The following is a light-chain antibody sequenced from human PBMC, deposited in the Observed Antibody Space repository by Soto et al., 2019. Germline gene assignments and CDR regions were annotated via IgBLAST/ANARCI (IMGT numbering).Light chain of an antibody. CDR2: DAS. CDR3: QQYNDWSPIT. Sequence: EIVFTQSPSTLSLSQGERATLSCRASQSVGSYLAWYQHKPGQAPRLLIYDASNSTTGPRTEFTLTISSLQSEDFAVYYCQQYNDWSPITFGQGTRLEIK. CDR1: QSVGSY. V-gene: IGKV3-11*01. J-gene: IGKJ5*01.